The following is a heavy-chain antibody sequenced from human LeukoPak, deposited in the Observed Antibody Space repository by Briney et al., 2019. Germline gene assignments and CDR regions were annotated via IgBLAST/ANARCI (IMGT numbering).Heavy chain of an antibody. CDR2: ISSDGNNK. Sequence: GGSLRLSCAASGFTFSSYATHWVRQAPGKGLEWVAVISSDGNNKYYADSVKGRFTISRDNSKNTLYLQMHSLRAEDTAVYCCAKELWFVNSYYFDYWGLGTLVTVSS. CDR3: AKELWFVNSYYFDY. CDR1: GFTFSSYA. V-gene: IGHV3-30-3*01. J-gene: IGHJ4*02. D-gene: IGHD3-10*01.